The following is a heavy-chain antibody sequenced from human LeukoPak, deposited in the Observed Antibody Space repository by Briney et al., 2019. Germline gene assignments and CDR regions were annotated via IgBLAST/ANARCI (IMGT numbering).Heavy chain of an antibody. CDR1: GFTFSSYG. CDR2: IYSGGST. CDR3: ARRGGYYYYYMDV. J-gene: IGHJ6*03. Sequence: GGSLRLSCAASGFTFSSYGMNWVRQAPGKGLEWVSVIYSGGSTYYADSVKGRFTISRDNSKNTLYLQMNSLRAEDTAVYYCARRGGYYYYYMDVWGKGTTVTVSS. V-gene: IGHV3-53*01.